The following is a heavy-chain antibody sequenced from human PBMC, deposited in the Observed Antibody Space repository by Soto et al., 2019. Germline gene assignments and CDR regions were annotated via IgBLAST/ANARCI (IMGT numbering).Heavy chain of an antibody. CDR3: ARGLYYDILTGYPYYFDY. J-gene: IGHJ4*02. CDR1: GFTFSSYS. Sequence: GGSLRLSCAASGFTFSSYSMNWVRQAPGKGLEWVSYISSSSSTIYYADSVKGRFTISRDNAKNSLYLQMNSLRDEDTAVYYCARGLYYDILTGYPYYFDYWGQGTLVTVSS. V-gene: IGHV3-48*02. CDR2: ISSSSSTI. D-gene: IGHD3-9*01.